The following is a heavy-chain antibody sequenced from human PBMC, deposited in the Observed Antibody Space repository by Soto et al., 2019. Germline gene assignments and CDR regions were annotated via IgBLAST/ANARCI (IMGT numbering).Heavy chain of an antibody. V-gene: IGHV3-23*01. J-gene: IGHJ5*02. CDR1: GFTFSSYA. Sequence: PGGSLRLSCAASGFTFSSYAMSWVRQAPGKGLEWVSAISGSGGSTYYADSVKGRFTISRDNSKNTLYLQMNSLRAEDTAVYYCAKDLGYCSGGSCYSFWFDPWGQGTLVTVSS. D-gene: IGHD2-15*01. CDR2: ISGSGGST. CDR3: AKDLGYCSGGSCYSFWFDP.